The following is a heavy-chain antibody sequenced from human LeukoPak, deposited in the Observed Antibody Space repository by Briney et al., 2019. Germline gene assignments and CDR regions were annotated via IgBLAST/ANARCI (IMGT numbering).Heavy chain of an antibody. D-gene: IGHD3-3*01. CDR2: IKQDGSEK. Sequence: GGSLRLSCAASGFTFSSYWMSWVRQAPGKGLEWVANIKQDGSEKYYVDSVKGRFTISRDNAKNSLYLQMNSLRAEDTAVYYCARERLRFLEWYNPTDAFDIWGQGTMVTVSS. J-gene: IGHJ3*02. CDR3: ARERLRFLEWYNPTDAFDI. V-gene: IGHV3-7*01. CDR1: GFTFSSYW.